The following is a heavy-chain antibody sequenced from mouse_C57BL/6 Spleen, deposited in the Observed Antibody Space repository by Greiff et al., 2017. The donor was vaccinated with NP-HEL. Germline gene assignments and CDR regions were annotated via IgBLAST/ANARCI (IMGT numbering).Heavy chain of an antibody. CDR3: ARSTVVPYWYFDV. V-gene: IGHV14-2*01. Sequence: LVESGAELVKPGASVKLSCTASGFNIKDYYMHWVKQRTEQGLEWIGRIDPEDGETKYAPKFQGKATITADTSSNTAYLQLSSLTSEDTAVYYCARSTVVPYWYFDVWGTGTTVTVSS. CDR2: IDPEDGET. J-gene: IGHJ1*03. D-gene: IGHD1-1*01. CDR1: GFNIKDYY.